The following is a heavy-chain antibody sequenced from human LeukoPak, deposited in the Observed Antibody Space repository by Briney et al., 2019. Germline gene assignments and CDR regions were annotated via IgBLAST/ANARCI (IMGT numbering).Heavy chain of an antibody. CDR3: AKDADYYDSGGYGMDV. Sequence: GGSLRLSCAASGFTFSSYAMSWVRQAPGKGLEWVSAISGSGGSTYYADSVKGRFTISRDNSKNMLYLQMNSLRAEDTAVYYCAKDADYYDSGGYGMDVWGQGTTVTVSS. CDR2: ISGSGGST. V-gene: IGHV3-23*01. J-gene: IGHJ6*02. CDR1: GFTFSSYA. D-gene: IGHD3-22*01.